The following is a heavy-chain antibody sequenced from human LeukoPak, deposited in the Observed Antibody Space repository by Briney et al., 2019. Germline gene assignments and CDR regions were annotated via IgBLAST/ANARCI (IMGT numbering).Heavy chain of an antibody. CDR1: GFTFEDYT. J-gene: IGHJ4*02. Sequence: GGSLRLSCAASGFTFEDYTMNWVRQAPGKGLEWVSIIPPASNYIRYADSVKGRFTVSRDNARNSLYLRMNSLRAEDTAVYYCATDRDWIFAFWGQGALVTVSS. CDR3: ATDRDWIFAF. CDR2: IPPASNYI. V-gene: IGHV3-21*01. D-gene: IGHD1-1*01.